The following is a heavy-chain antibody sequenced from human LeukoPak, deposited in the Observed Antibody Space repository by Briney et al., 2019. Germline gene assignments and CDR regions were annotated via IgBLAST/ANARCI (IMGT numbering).Heavy chain of an antibody. CDR1: GVTFSIYW. V-gene: IGHV3-74*01. CDR2: INNDGRST. J-gene: IGHJ2*01. D-gene: IGHD1-26*01. Sequence: PGGSLRLSCAASGVTFSIYWMHWVRQAPGKGPVWVSRINNDGRSTSYADSVKGRFTISRDNAKNTLYLQMTDLRAEDTAVYYCATEGGIDYWYFGLWGRGTLVTVSS. CDR3: ATEGGIDYWYFGL.